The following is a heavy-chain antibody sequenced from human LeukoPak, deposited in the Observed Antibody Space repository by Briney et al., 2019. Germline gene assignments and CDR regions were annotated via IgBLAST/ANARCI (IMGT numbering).Heavy chain of an antibody. CDR2: IRSKAYGETA. J-gene: IGHJ4*02. CDR3: TRDRGAYNLYDY. V-gene: IGHV3-49*03. Sequence: GGSLRLSCTASGFTFGDYAMSWIRQAPGKGLEWVGFIRSKAYGETADYVASVKGRFTISRDDSKAIAYLQMNSLKTEDTAVYHCTRDRGAYNLYDYWGQGTLVTVSS. CDR1: GFTFGDYA. D-gene: IGHD1-1*01.